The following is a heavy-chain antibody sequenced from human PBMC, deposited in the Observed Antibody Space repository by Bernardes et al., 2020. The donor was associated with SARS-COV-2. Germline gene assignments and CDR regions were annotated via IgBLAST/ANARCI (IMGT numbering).Heavy chain of an antibody. J-gene: IGHJ6*02. Sequence: ASVKVSCKASGYTFTSYDINWVRQATGQGLEWMGWMNPNSGNTGYAQKFQGRVTMTRNTSISTAYMELSSLRSEDTAVYYCARSRRLMGNVNYYYGMDVWGQGNPGHRPL. D-gene: IGHD2-8*01. CDR3: ARSRRLMGNVNYYYGMDV. V-gene: IGHV1-8*01. CDR2: MNPNSGNT. CDR1: GYTFTSYD.